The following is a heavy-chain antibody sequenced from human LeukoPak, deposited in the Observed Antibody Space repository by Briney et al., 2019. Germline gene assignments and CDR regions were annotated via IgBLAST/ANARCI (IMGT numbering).Heavy chain of an antibody. CDR2: IYSSGST. J-gene: IGHJ4*02. Sequence: KPSETLSLTCTVSGGSISSYYWSWIRQPPGKGLEWIGCIYSSGSTNYNPSLKSRVTISVATSKNQFSLKLTSVTAADTAVYYCASLKWELRPAFDYWGQGTLVTVSS. V-gene: IGHV4-59*01. CDR1: GGSISSYY. CDR3: ASLKWELRPAFDY. D-gene: IGHD1-26*01.